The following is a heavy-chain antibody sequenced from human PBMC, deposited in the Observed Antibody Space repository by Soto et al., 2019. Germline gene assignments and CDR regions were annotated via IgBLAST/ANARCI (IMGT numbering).Heavy chain of an antibody. CDR2: IYYSGST. J-gene: IGHJ6*02. Sequence: SETLSLTCTVSGGSISSGGYYWSWIRQHPGKGLEWIGYIYYSGSTYYNPSLKSRVTISVDTSKNQFSLKLSSVTAADTAVYYCARASLGATDGYGMDVWGQGTTVTVSS. D-gene: IGHD1-26*01. CDR3: ARASLGATDGYGMDV. V-gene: IGHV4-31*03. CDR1: GGSISSGGYY.